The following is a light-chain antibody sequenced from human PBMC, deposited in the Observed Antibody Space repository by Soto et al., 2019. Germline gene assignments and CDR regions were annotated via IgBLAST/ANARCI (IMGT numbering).Light chain of an antibody. CDR3: QQYRT. CDR2: EAS. J-gene: IGKJ1*01. Sequence: EIVLQQSPGTLSLSPGASATLSCRASQSVSSSSLAWYQQNPGQAPRLLIYEASSRATGIPDRFSGSGSGTDFTLTISRLEPEDFAVHYCQQYRTVGQGTKVDIK. CDR1: QSVSSSS. V-gene: IGKV3-20*01.